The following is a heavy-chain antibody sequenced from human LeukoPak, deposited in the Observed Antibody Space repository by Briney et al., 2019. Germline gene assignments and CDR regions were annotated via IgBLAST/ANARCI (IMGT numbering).Heavy chain of an antibody. V-gene: IGHV3-23*01. CDR2: ISGSAGST. CDR1: GFTFSSYV. CDR3: AKHRDIIIMDPGFDY. Sequence: GGSLRLSCAASGFTFSSYVMSWVRQAPGKGLEWVSGISGSAGSTYYADSVKGRFTISRDNSKNTLFLQMNSLRAEDTAVYYCAKHRDIIIMDPGFDYWGQGTLVTVFS. J-gene: IGHJ4*02. D-gene: IGHD2-8*01.